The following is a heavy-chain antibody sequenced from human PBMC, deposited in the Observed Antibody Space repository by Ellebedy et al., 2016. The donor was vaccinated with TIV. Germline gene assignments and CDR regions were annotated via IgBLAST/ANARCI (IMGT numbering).Heavy chain of an antibody. D-gene: IGHD3-22*01. CDR3: ARYDGSGYALEY. V-gene: IGHV3-7*03. CDR1: GFTLSSYW. J-gene: IGHJ4*02. CDR2: IKQDGSVK. Sequence: PGGSLRLSCAASGFTLSSYWLAWVRQASGKGLEWVASIKQDGSVKYYVDSVKCRFTISRDNAKNSLHLQMNSLTAEDTAVYYCARYDGSGYALEYWGQGTLVTVSS.